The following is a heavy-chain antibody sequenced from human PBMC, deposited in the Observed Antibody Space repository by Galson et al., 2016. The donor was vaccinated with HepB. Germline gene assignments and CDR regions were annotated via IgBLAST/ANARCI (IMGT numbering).Heavy chain of an antibody. Sequence: SLRLSCAASGFTFSNFPMSWVRQAPGKGPEWVSVISASGHVTWYADSVKGRFTISRDNSKNMLYMQMNSLRAEDTAVYHCAKAPGYSRPFGTFDVWGQGTMVTVSS. CDR3: AKAPGYSRPFGTFDV. CDR2: ISASGHVT. D-gene: IGHD6-13*01. V-gene: IGHV3-23*01. CDR1: GFTFSNFP. J-gene: IGHJ3*01.